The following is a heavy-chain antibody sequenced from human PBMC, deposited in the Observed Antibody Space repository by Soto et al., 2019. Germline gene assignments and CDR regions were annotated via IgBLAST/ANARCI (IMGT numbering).Heavy chain of an antibody. D-gene: IGHD5-12*01. CDR2: IYYSGSS. V-gene: IGHV4-30-4*01. CDR1: GGSISNADYY. J-gene: IGHJ6*02. Sequence: QVQLQESGPGLVKPSQTLSLTCTGSGGSISNADYYWSWVRQPPGKGLEWIGYIYYSGSSFFNPSLKSRVTMSKDTSKNQFYLRLTSVTAADTAVYYCARAIVVTVGGMDVWGRGTTVTVSS. CDR3: ARAIVVTVGGMDV.